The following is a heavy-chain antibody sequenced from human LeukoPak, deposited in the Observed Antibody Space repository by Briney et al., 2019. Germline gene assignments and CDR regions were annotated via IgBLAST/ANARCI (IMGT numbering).Heavy chain of an antibody. J-gene: IGHJ4*02. CDR3: ARAVAGGEAYYFDY. CDR2: INPNSGGT. CDR1: GYTFTDYY. V-gene: IGHV1-2*02. D-gene: IGHD6-19*01. Sequence: ASVKVSCKASGYTFTDYYMHWVRQDPGQGLEWMGWINPNSGGTNYEQKFQGRVTMTRDTSISTAYMELSRLRSDDTAVYYCARAVAGGEAYYFDYWGQGTLVTVSS.